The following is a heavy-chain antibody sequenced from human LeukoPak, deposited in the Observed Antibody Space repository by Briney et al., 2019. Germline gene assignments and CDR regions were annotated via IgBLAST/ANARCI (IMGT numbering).Heavy chain of an antibody. CDR1: GGSISTTNYY. Sequence: PSETLSLTCTVSGGSISTTNYYWGWIRQLPGKGLEWIGYIYYSGSTNYNPSLKSRVTISVDTSKNQFSLKLSSVTAADTAVYYCARLEYSSSYYFDYWGQGTLVTVSS. CDR3: ARLEYSSSYYFDY. J-gene: IGHJ4*02. CDR2: IYYSGST. V-gene: IGHV4-61*05. D-gene: IGHD6-6*01.